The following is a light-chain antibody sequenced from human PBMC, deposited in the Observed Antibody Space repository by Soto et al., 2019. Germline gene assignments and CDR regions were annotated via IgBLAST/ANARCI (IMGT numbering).Light chain of an antibody. V-gene: IGKV3D-20*02. Sequence: EIVLTQSPGTLSLSPGERATLSCRASQSVSSNYLAWYQQKPGQAPRLLIYDASNRAAGIPARFSGSGSGTDFTLTISSLQPEDFAVYYCQQRSNWPAFGGGTKVDIK. CDR1: QSVSSNY. J-gene: IGKJ4*01. CDR3: QQRSNWPA. CDR2: DAS.